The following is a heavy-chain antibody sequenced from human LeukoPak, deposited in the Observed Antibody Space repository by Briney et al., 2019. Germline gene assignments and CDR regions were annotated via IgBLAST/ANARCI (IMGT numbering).Heavy chain of an antibody. Sequence: GGSLRLSCAASGFTFGSYAMTWVRQAPGKGLEWVSVIYSGGSTYYADSVKGRFTISRDNSKNTLYLQMNSLRAEDTAVYYCARSRYSSGYLWSDYWGQGTLVTVSS. V-gene: IGHV3-66*01. CDR1: GFTFGSYA. J-gene: IGHJ4*02. CDR3: ARSRYSSGYLWSDY. D-gene: IGHD3-22*01. CDR2: IYSGGST.